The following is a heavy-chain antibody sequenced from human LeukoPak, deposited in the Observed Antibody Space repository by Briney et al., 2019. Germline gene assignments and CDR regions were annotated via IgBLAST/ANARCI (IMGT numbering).Heavy chain of an antibody. J-gene: IGHJ3*02. D-gene: IGHD3-10*01. Sequence: SSETLSLTCSVSGGSITSGSYYWSWIRQPAGKGLGWIGRIYTGGTTNYNPSLQSRVTISVDTSKNQFSLKLSSVPAADTAVYYCARGNLVRGYLDDFDIWGQGTMVTVSS. V-gene: IGHV4-61*02. CDR3: ARGNLVRGYLDDFDI. CDR2: IYTGGTT. CDR1: GGSITSGSYY.